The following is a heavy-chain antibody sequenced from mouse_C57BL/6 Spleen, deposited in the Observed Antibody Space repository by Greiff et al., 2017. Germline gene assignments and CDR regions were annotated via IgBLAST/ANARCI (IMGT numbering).Heavy chain of an antibody. J-gene: IGHJ3*01. Sequence: QVQLQQPGAELVMPGASVKLSCKASGYTFTSYWMHWVKQRPGQGLEWIGEIDPSDSYTNYNPKFKDKATLTADKSSSTTYMQLRSLTYEDSAVYYCARELYYGNYDWFAYWGQGTLVTVSA. CDR2: IDPSDSYT. D-gene: IGHD2-1*01. V-gene: IGHV1-69*01. CDR3: ARELYYGNYDWFAY. CDR1: GYTFTSYW.